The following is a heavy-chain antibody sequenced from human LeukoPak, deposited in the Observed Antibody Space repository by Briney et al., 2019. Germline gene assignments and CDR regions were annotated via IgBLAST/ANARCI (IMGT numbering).Heavy chain of an antibody. CDR2: ISRTTSYI. CDR3: AKELLVGTAFDI. D-gene: IGHD7-27*01. V-gene: IGHV3-21*04. CDR1: GFTFSSYS. Sequence: PGGSLRLSCAASGFTFSSYSVHWVRQAPGKGLEWVSSISRTTSYIYYGNSVKGRFTISRDNAKNSLYLQMNSLRAEDMAVYYCAKELLVGTAFDIWGQGTMVTVSS. J-gene: IGHJ3*02.